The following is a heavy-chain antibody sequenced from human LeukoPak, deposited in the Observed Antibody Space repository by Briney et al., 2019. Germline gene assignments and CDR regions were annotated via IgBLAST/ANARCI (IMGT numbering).Heavy chain of an antibody. J-gene: IGHJ4*02. V-gene: IGHV4-39*01. CDR2: IYYSGST. CDR1: GGSIGSSSYY. Sequence: SETLSLTCTVSGGSIGSSSYYWGWIRQPPGKGLEWIGSIYYSGSTYYNPSLKSRVTISVDTSKNQFSLKLSSVTAADTAVYYCVRHASGEDYWGQGTLVTVSS. D-gene: IGHD2-15*01. CDR3: VRHASGEDY.